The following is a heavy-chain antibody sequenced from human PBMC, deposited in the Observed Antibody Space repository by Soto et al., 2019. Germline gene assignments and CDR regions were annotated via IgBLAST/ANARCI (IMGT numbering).Heavy chain of an antibody. CDR3: ARVMSIKNAFDI. D-gene: IGHD6-6*01. J-gene: IGHJ3*02. CDR1: GGTFSSYA. V-gene: IGHV1-69*06. Sequence: GASVKVSCKASGGTFSSYAISWVRQAPGQGLEWMGGIIPIFGTANYAQKFQGRVTITADKSTSTAYMELSSLRSEDTAVYYCARVMSIKNAFDIWGPGTMVTVSS. CDR2: IIPIFGTA.